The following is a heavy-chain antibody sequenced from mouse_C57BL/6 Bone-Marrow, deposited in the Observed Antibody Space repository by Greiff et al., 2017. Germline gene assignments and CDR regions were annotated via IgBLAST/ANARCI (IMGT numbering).Heavy chain of an antibody. CDR1: GYAFTNYL. Sequence: VQLQQSGAELVRPGTSVKVSCKASGYAFTNYLLEWVKQRPGQGLEWRGVRKPGRGGTKNNEKSKGKATLTADKTSSTAYMQLSILTSEDSAVYFCARWLLRGRTCFAYWGQGTLVTVSA. J-gene: IGHJ3*01. CDR2: RKPGRGGT. D-gene: IGHD2-3*01. V-gene: IGHV1-54*01. CDR3: ARWLLRGRTCFAY.